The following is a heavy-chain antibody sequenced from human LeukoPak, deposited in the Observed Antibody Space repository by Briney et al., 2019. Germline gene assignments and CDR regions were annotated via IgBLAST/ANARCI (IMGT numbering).Heavy chain of an antibody. V-gene: IGHV4-4*02. D-gene: IGHD1-26*01. CDR2: INHSGST. CDR3: ARVPPSGSYYLDY. Sequence: SETLSLTCAVSGGSISSSNWWSWIRQPPGKGLEWIGEINHSGSTNYNPSLKSRVTISVDTSKNQFSLKLSSVTAADTAVYYCARVPPSGSYYLDYWGQGTLVTVSS. CDR1: GGSISSSNW. J-gene: IGHJ4*02.